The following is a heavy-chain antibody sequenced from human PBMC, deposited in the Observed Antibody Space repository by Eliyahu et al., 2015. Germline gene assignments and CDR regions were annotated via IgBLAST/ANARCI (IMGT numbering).Heavy chain of an antibody. J-gene: IGHJ6*02. CDR2: IYXGDSR. CDR3: AREADFYYYAMDV. Sequence: EVQLVETGGGLIQPGGSLXLXCAAPGFTVSXQYRXGVRQAPGXGPEWVAVIYXGDSRYYAGSVKGRFTISRDSFKNTVDLQMNSLRADDTAVYYCAREADFYYYAMDVWGQGTTVTVSS. CDR1: GFTVSXQY. D-gene: IGHD3-3*01. V-gene: IGHV3-53*02.